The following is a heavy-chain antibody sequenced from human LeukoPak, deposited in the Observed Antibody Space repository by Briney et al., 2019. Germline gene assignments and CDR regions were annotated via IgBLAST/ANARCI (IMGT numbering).Heavy chain of an antibody. D-gene: IGHD4-17*01. CDR3: AKDKFPNYGDYQGGYFDY. Sequence: PGGSLRLSCAASGFTFDDYAMHWVRQAPGKGLEWVSGISWNSGSIGYADSVKGRFTISRDNAKNSLYLQMNRLRAEDTALYYCAKDKFPNYGDYQGGYFDYWGQGTLVTVSS. CDR2: ISWNSGSI. J-gene: IGHJ4*02. CDR1: GFTFDDYA. V-gene: IGHV3-9*01.